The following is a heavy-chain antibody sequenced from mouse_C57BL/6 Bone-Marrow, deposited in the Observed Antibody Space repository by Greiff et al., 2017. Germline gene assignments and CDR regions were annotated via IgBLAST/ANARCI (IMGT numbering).Heavy chain of an antibody. Sequence: QVQLKQSGAELERPGASVKMSCKASGYTFTSYTMHWVKQRPGQGLEWIGYINPSSGYTKYNQKFKDKATLTADKSSSTAYMQLSSLTSEDSAVYYCARGSLHGSSWNYAMDYWGQGTSVTVSS. CDR1: GYTFTSYT. CDR3: ARGSLHGSSWNYAMDY. CDR2: INPSSGYT. J-gene: IGHJ4*01. V-gene: IGHV1-4*01. D-gene: IGHD1-1*01.